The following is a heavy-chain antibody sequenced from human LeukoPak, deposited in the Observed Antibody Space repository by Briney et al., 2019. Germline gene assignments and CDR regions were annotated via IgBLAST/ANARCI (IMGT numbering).Heavy chain of an antibody. CDR1: GFTVSSNY. CDR2: IYSGGST. Sequence: GGSLRLSCAASGFTVSSNYMSWVRQAPGKGLEWVSVIYSGGSTYYADSVKGRFTISRDNSKNTLYLQMNSLRAEDTAVYYCAAGGDSIAAAFDYWGQGTLVTVSS. J-gene: IGHJ4*02. V-gene: IGHV3-66*01. D-gene: IGHD6-13*01. CDR3: AAGGDSIAAAFDY.